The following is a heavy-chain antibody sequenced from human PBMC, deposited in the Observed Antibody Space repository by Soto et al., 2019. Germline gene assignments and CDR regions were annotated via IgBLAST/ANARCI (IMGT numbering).Heavy chain of an antibody. D-gene: IGHD3-10*01. CDR1: GFSLSTSGVG. V-gene: IGHV2-5*02. CDR3: AHTAQKYGSGSYYNVDFDF. CDR2: IYWDDDK. Sequence: QITLKESGPPLVKPTQTLTLTCTFSGFSLSTSGVGVGWIRQPPGKALEWLALIYWDDDKRYSPSLKSRLTNTKDTSKNRVVLTMTNMDPVDTATYYCAHTAQKYGSGSYYNVDFDFWGQGTLVTVSS. J-gene: IGHJ4*02.